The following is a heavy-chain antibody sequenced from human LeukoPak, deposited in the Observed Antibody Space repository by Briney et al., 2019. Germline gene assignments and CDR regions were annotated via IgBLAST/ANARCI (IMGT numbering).Heavy chain of an antibody. CDR2: ISAYNGNT. J-gene: IGHJ4*02. V-gene: IGHV1-18*01. D-gene: IGHD3-10*01. Sequence: GASVKVSCKASGYTFTSYGISWVRQAPGQGLEWMGWISAYNGNTNYAQKLQGRVTITTDTSTSTAYMELRSLRSDDTAVYYCARVPDPPLITMVRGVNFDYWGQGTLVTVSS. CDR3: ARVPDPPLITMVRGVNFDY. CDR1: GYTFTSYG.